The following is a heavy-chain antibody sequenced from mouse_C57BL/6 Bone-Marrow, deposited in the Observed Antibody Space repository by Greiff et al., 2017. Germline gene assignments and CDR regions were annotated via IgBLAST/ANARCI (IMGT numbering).Heavy chain of an antibody. D-gene: IGHD1-1*01. CDR1: GYTFTSYW. V-gene: IGHV1-64*01. J-gene: IGHJ2*01. Sequence: QVQLQQPGAELVKPGASVKLSCKASGYTFTSYWMHWVKQRPGQGLEWIGMIHPNSGSTNYNAKFKSKATLTVDKSSSTAYMQLSSLTSEDSAVYYCARETTVVVYYFDYWGQGTTLTVSS. CDR3: ARETTVVVYYFDY. CDR2: IHPNSGST.